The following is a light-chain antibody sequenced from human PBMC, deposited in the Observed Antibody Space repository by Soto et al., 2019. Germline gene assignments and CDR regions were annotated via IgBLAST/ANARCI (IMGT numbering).Light chain of an antibody. V-gene: IGLV2-14*01. Sequence: QSALTQPASVSGSPGQSITISCTGTSSDVGGYNYVSWYQQHPGKAPKLMIYEVSNRPSGVSNRFSGSKSGNTASLTISGPQAEDEADYYCSSYTSSSTPVVFGGGTKLTVL. CDR2: EVS. CDR1: SSDVGGYNY. J-gene: IGLJ2*01. CDR3: SSYTSSSTPVV.